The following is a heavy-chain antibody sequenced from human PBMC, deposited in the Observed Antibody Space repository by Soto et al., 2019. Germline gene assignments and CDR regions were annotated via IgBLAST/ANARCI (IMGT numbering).Heavy chain of an antibody. V-gene: IGHV1-3*01. CDR1: GYTLTSYA. J-gene: IGHJ2*01. D-gene: IGHD1-26*01. CDR2: INAGNGNT. CDR3: SRGGSLYWYFDL. Sequence: QVQLVQSGAEVKKPGASVKVSCKASGYTLTSYAMHWVRQAPGQRLEWMGWINAGNGNTKYSKKFQGRVTITRDTSASTAYMELSSLRSEDTAVYYCSRGGSLYWYFDLWGRGTLVTVSS.